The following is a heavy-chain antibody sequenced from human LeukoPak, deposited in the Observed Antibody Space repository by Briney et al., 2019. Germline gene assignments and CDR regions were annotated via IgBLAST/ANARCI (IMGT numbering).Heavy chain of an antibody. D-gene: IGHD2-15*01. Sequence: ASVKVSCKTSGYTFTGYYMHWVRQAPGQGLEWMGWINPNSGGTNYAQKFQGRVTMTRDTSISTAYMELSRLRSDDTAVYYCARLLGYCSGDSCSSPDYWGQGTLVTVSS. CDR3: ARLLGYCSGDSCSSPDY. J-gene: IGHJ4*02. CDR2: INPNSGGT. V-gene: IGHV1-2*02. CDR1: GYTFTGYY.